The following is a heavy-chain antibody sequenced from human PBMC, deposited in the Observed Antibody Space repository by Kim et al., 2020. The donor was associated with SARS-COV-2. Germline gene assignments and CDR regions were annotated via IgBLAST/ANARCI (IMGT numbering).Heavy chain of an antibody. CDR1: GFTFSSYW. J-gene: IGHJ6*02. D-gene: IGHD3-3*01. Sequence: GGSLRLSCAASGFTFSSYWMSWVRQAPGKGLEWVANIKQDGSEKYYVDSVKGRFTISRDNAKNSLYLQMNSLRAEDTAVYYCARTYYDFWSGYHECYYYGMDVWGQGTTVTVSS. CDR3: ARTYYDFWSGYHECYYYGMDV. CDR2: IKQDGSEK. V-gene: IGHV3-7*01.